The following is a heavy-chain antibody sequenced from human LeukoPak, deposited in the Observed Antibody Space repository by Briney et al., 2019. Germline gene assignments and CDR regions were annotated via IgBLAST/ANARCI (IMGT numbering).Heavy chain of an antibody. CDR1: GGSISSYY. CDR2: IYYSGST. V-gene: IGHV4-59*01. Sequence: SETLSLTCTVSGGSISSYYWSWIRQPPGRGLEWIGYIYYSGSTNYNPSLKSRVTISVDTSKNQFSLKLSSVTAADTAVYYCARGTLGDYGYYYYGMDVWGQGTTVTVSS. J-gene: IGHJ6*02. D-gene: IGHD4-17*01. CDR3: ARGTLGDYGYYYYGMDV.